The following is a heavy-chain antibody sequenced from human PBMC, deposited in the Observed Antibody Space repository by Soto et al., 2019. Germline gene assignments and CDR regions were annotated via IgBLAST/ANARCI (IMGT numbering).Heavy chain of an antibody. V-gene: IGHV3-33*01. D-gene: IGHD2-2*01. CDR3: ARGRIPSAIFDWFDP. Sequence: GGSLRLSCAASGFTFDRYGMHWVRQAPGKGLEWVAVIWSDRSTEYYADSVKGRFTISRDNSKNTMYLQMNSLRGEDTGVYYCARGRIPSAIFDWFDPWGKGTLVTAPQ. CDR1: GFTFDRYG. CDR2: IWSDRSTE. J-gene: IGHJ5*02.